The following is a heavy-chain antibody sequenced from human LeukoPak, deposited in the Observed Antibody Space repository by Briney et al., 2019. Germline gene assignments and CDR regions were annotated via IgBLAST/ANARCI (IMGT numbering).Heavy chain of an antibody. CDR1: GGSISSSNW. J-gene: IGHJ6*02. V-gene: IGHV4-39*01. D-gene: IGHD3-3*01. Sequence: SGTLSLTCAVSGGSISSSNWWSWVRQPPGKGLEWIGSIYYSGSTYYNPSLKSRVTISVDTSKNQFSLKLSSVTAADTAVYYCARMWVRGSVFGVGSYYYGMDVWGQGTTVTVSS. CDR2: IYYSGST. CDR3: ARMWVRGSVFGVGSYYYGMDV.